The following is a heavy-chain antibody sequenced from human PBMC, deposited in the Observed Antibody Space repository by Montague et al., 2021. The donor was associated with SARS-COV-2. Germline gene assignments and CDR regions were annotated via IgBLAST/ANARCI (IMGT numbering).Heavy chain of an antibody. V-gene: IGHV4-34*01. D-gene: IGHD3-3*01. J-gene: IGHJ3*01. Sequence: SETLSLTCAVSGGSVSGYNWTWIRQPPGKGLERVGEINDRGSTNYNPSFESRLTMSVDTSKNQFSLRLKSVSAADTAVYYCARGQVTIFGVLIMLPAAGAFDVWGQGTTVTVSS. CDR1: GGSVSGYN. CDR2: INDRGST. CDR3: ARGQVTIFGVLIMLPAAGAFDV.